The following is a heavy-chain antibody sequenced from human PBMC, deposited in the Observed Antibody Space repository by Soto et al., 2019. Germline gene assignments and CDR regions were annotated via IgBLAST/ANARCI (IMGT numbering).Heavy chain of an antibody. CDR2: IYYSGST. J-gene: IGHJ5*02. D-gene: IGHD2-2*02. CDR3: ARQVQAAIRLGWFDP. V-gene: IGHV4-39*01. Sequence: SETLSLTCAVYGGSISRSTYYWGWIRQPPGKGLEWIGSIYYSGSTYYRPSLKSRVTISVDTSKSQFSLKLSSVTAADTAVYYCARQVQAAIRLGWFDPWGQGTLVTVSS. CDR1: GGSISRSTYY.